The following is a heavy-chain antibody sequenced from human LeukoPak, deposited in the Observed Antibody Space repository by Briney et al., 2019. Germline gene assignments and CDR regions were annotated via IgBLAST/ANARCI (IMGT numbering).Heavy chain of an antibody. J-gene: IGHJ6*02. Sequence: ASVKVSCKASGYTFTSYGISWVRQAPGQGLEWMGWISAYNGNTNYAQKLQGRVTMTKDTSTSTAYMELRSLRSDDTAVYYCARDFDILTGRYYYYGMDVWGQGTTVTVSS. CDR3: ARDFDILTGRYYYYGMDV. V-gene: IGHV1-18*01. D-gene: IGHD3-9*01. CDR1: GYTFTSYG. CDR2: ISAYNGNT.